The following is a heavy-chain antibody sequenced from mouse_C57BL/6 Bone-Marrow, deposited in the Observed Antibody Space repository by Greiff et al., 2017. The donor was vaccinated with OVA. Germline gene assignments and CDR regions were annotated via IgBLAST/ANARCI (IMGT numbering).Heavy chain of an antibody. CDR3: AKRGTTVVGMDY. V-gene: IGHV1-59*01. Sequence: QVQLQQPGAELVRPGTSVKLSCKASGYTFTSYWMHLVKQRPGQGLEWIGVIDPSDSYTNYNQKFKGKATLTVDTSSSTAYMQLSSLTSEDSAVYYCAKRGTTVVGMDYWGQGTSVTVSS. D-gene: IGHD1-1*01. CDR2: IDPSDSYT. J-gene: IGHJ4*01. CDR1: GYTFTSYW.